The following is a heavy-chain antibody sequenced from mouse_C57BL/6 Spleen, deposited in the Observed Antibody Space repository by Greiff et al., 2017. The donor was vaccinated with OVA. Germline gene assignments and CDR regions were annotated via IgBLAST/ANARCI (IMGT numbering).Heavy chain of an antibody. CDR3: AREEYYSY. J-gene: IGHJ2*01. D-gene: IGHD1-1*01. Sequence: EVKLVESGGGLVKPGGSLKLSCAASGFTFSSYAMSWVRQTPEKRLEWVATISDGGSYTYYPDNVKGRFTISRDNAKNNLYLQMSHLKSEDTAMYYCAREEYYSYWGQGTTLTVSS. CDR1: GFTFSSYA. CDR2: ISDGGSYT. V-gene: IGHV5-4*01.